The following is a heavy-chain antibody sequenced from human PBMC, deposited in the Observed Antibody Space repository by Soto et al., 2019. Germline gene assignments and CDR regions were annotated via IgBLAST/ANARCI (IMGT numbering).Heavy chain of an antibody. D-gene: IGHD2-15*01. V-gene: IGHV4-39*01. CDR2: IYYSGST. Sequence: QLQLQESGPGLVKPSETLSLTCTVSGGSISSSSYYWGWIRQPPGKGLEWIGSIYYSGSTYYNPSLKSRVTISVDTSKNQFSLKLSSVTAADTAVYYCARLGVGDIVVVVAATRLDIYFDYWGQGTLVTVSS. CDR1: GGSISSSSYY. J-gene: IGHJ4*02. CDR3: ARLGVGDIVVVVAATRLDIYFDY.